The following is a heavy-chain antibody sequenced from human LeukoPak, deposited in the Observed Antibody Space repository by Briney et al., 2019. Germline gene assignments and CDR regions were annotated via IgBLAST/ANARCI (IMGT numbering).Heavy chain of an antibody. D-gene: IGHD6-19*01. CDR2: IRVYNGNT. CDR1: GYTFTSYG. J-gene: IGHJ6*02. CDR3: ARWSGGSDWLYHYGMDV. Sequence: GASVKVSCKASGYTFTSYGINWVRQAAGLGLEWMGWIRVYNGNTRYAQKVQDRVTMTTDTSTSTAYMELRSLKSDDTAVYYCARWSGGSDWLYHYGMDVWGQGTTVTVSS. V-gene: IGHV1-18*01.